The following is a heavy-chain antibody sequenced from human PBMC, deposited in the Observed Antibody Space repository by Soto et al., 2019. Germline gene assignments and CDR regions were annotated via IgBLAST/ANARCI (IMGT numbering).Heavy chain of an antibody. J-gene: IGHJ6*02. CDR3: ATDYDFWSGYFGMDV. V-gene: IGHV3-48*02. Sequence: PGGSLRLSCAASGFTFSRHSMNWVRQAPGKGLEWVSFITSSSSTIYYADSVKGRFTISRDNAKNSLYLQMNSLRDADTAVYYCATDYDFWSGYFGMDVWGQGTTVTVSS. D-gene: IGHD3-3*01. CDR1: GFTFSRHS. CDR2: ITSSSSTI.